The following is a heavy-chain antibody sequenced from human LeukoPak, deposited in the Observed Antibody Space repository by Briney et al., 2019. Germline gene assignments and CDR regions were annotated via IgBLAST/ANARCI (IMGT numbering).Heavy chain of an antibody. Sequence: SQTLSLTCAISGDSFSSNSAAWNWIRQSPSRGLEWLGRTYYRSKWYNDYAVSVKSRITINPDTSKNQLSLQLNSVTPEDTAVYYCARENLFSGGSPFDPWGQGTLVTVSS. CDR2: TYYRSKWYN. V-gene: IGHV6-1*01. D-gene: IGHD3-10*01. J-gene: IGHJ5*02. CDR1: GDSFSSNSAA. CDR3: ARENLFSGGSPFDP.